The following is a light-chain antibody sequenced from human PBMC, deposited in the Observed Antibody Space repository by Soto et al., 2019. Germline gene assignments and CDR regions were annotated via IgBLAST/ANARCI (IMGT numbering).Light chain of an antibody. CDR1: SSNIGAGYD. J-gene: IGLJ1*01. CDR3: QSYDSSLSGSEV. CDR2: GNS. Sequence: QSVLTQPPSVSGAPGQRVTISCTGSSSNIGAGYDVHWYQQLPGTAPKLLIYGNSNRPSGVTDRFSGSKSGTSASLAITGLQAEAEADYYCQSYDSSLSGSEVFGTGTKLTVL. V-gene: IGLV1-40*01.